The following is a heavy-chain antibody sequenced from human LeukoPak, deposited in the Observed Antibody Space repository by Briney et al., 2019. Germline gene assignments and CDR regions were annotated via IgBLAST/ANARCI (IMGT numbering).Heavy chain of an antibody. CDR3: VKDIQCSY. Sequence: PGGSLRLSCAASGFTFSSYSMNWVRQVPGKGLQWASLISSSGLNTYYADSVKGRFALSRDNSKNTLDLQMNSLRADDTAVYYCVKDIQCSYWGQGTPVTVSS. V-gene: IGHV3-23*01. J-gene: IGHJ4*02. D-gene: IGHD2-21*01. CDR2: ISSSGLNT. CDR1: GFTFSSYS.